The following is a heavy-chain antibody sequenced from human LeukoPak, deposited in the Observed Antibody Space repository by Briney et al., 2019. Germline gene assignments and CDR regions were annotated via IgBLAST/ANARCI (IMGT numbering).Heavy chain of an antibody. CDR1: GGSISTYY. CDR2: IYYRGST. Sequence: PSETLSLTCTVSGGSISTYYWSWIRQPPGKGLEWLGYIYYRGSTNYNPSLKSRVTISVDTSKNQFSLKLSSVTAADTAVYYCARHHNYYYGMDVWGQGTTVTVSS. J-gene: IGHJ6*02. V-gene: IGHV4-59*08. CDR3: ARHHNYYYGMDV.